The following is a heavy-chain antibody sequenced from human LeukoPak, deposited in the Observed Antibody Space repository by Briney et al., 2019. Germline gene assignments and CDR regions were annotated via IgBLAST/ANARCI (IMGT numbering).Heavy chain of an antibody. Sequence: SSVKVSCKASGGTFSSYAISWVRQAPGQGLEWMGRIIPILGIANYAQKFQGRVTITADKSTSTAYMELSSLRSEDTAVYYCARDVDSSGYYGEFDYWGQGTLVTVSS. D-gene: IGHD3-22*01. CDR1: GGTFSSYA. J-gene: IGHJ4*02. CDR3: ARDVDSSGYYGEFDY. V-gene: IGHV1-69*04. CDR2: IIPILGIA.